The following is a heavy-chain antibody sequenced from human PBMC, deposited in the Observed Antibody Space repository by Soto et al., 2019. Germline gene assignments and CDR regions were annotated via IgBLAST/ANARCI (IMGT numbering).Heavy chain of an antibody. CDR3: ARGLGYCSAGICYHDWLDP. J-gene: IGHJ6*02. Sequence: ASVKVSCKASGYTFNTYGISWVRQAPGQGLEWMGWISAYNGDTNYAQRLQGRVTMTTDTSTSTAYMELRSLRSDDTALYYCARGLGYCSAGICYHDWLDPWGQGTTVTVSS. CDR2: ISAYNGDT. D-gene: IGHD2-15*01. V-gene: IGHV1-18*01. CDR1: GYTFNTYG.